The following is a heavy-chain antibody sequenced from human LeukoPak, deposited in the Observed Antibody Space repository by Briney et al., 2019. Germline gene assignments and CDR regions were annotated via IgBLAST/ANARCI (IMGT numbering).Heavy chain of an antibody. CDR3: VRDSSVTRMDA. CDR2: ITNDGSST. V-gene: IGHV3-74*01. Sequence: GGSLRLSCAASGFTFSSDWMQWVGQARGEGGVGGSRITNDGSSTIYADSVKSPFTISRDTAKNTLYLEMSTLKAEDTAVYYCVRDSSVTRMDAGGKGPTATVS. D-gene: IGHD4-17*01. CDR1: GFTFSSDW. J-gene: IGHJ6*04.